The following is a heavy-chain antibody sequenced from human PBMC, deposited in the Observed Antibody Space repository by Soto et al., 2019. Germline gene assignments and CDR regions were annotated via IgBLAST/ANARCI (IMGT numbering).Heavy chain of an antibody. V-gene: IGHV4-59*01. D-gene: IGHD5-12*01. CDR2: IYYSGST. J-gene: IGHJ4*02. CDR3: ARDSKRGYSGYDKLDY. Sequence: SETLSLTCTVSGAPITINYWSWIRQAPGKGLEWIGYIYYSGSTTYNPSLKSRVTISLDTSKNQFSLNLSSVTAADTAVYYCARDSKRGYSGYDKLDYWGQGTLVTVSS. CDR1: GAPITINY.